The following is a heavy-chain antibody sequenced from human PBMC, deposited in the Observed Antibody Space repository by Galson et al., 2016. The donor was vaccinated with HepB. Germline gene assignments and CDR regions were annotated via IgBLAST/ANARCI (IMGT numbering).Heavy chain of an antibody. CDR2: VSGSGGT. J-gene: IGHJ4*02. V-gene: IGHV3-23*01. CDR3: TKGRGAGYNGKEWNFEY. CDR1: GFIFSSYV. D-gene: IGHD5-12*01. Sequence: SLRLSCAASGFIFSSYVMTWIRQPPGKGLEWVSSVSGSGGTSYADSAKGRFTISRDNSKNTLYLQMNSLRVEDTAVYYCTKGRGAGYNGKEWNFEYWGQGILVTVSS.